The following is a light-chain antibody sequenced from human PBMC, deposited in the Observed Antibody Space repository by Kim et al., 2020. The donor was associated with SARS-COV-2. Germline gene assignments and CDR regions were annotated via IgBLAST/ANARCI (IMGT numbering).Light chain of an antibody. Sequence: SVSPWYRATLSCRASQSISSNIAWYRQNPGQAPRLLIYGASTRATGTPSRFSGSGSGTEFTLTISSLQSEDFAVYSSQQYNKWPYTFGQGTKLEI. J-gene: IGKJ2*01. CDR3: QQYNKWPYT. CDR2: GAS. V-gene: IGKV3-15*01. CDR1: QSISSN.